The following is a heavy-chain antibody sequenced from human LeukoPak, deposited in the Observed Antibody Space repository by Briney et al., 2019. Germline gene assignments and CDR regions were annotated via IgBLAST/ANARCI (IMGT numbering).Heavy chain of an antibody. CDR2: ISGSGGST. Sequence: ETLSLTCTVSGGSIISSSYYWGWIRQPPGTGLEWVSAISGSGGSTYYADSVKGRFTISRDNSKNTLFLQMNSLRPEDTALYYCALYGDYTKPGAFDVWGRGTMVTVSS. D-gene: IGHD4-17*01. CDR3: ALYGDYTKPGAFDV. CDR1: GGSIISSSYY. J-gene: IGHJ3*01. V-gene: IGHV3-23*01.